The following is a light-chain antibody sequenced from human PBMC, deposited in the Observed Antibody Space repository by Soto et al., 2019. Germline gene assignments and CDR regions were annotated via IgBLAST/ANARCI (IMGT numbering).Light chain of an antibody. CDR1: QSVSSNF. CDR3: QQYGSSRT. Sequence: EIVLTQSPGTLSLSPGERATLSCRASQSVSSNFLAWYQQKPGQAPRLLIYDASSRATGIPDRFSGSGSGPDFTLTISRLEPADFAVYYCQQYGSSRTFGQGTKVEFK. J-gene: IGKJ1*01. CDR2: DAS. V-gene: IGKV3-20*01.